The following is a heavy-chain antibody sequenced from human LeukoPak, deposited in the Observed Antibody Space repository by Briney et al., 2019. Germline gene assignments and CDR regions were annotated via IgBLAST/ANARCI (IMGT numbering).Heavy chain of an antibody. D-gene: IGHD4-17*01. V-gene: IGHV4-59*01. CDR2: IYYSGST. Sequence: SETLSLTCTVPGGSISSYYWSWIRQPPGKGLEWIGYIYYSGSTNYNPSLKSRVTISVDTSKNQFSLKLSSVTAADTAVYYCARGDGDYNYWGQGTLVTVSS. CDR1: GGSISSYY. J-gene: IGHJ4*02. CDR3: ARGDGDYNY.